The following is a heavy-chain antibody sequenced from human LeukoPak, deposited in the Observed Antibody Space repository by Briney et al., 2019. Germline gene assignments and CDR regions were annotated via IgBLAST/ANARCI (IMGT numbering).Heavy chain of an antibody. CDR3: AREFYYDSSFSFDI. V-gene: IGHV4-59*11. CDR2: IYYSGST. Sequence: SETLSLTCTVSGGSISNHYWSWVQQPPGRGLEWIGYIYYSGSTKYNPSLKSRVTISVDTSKNQFSLKLSSVTAADTAVYYCAREFYYDSSFSFDIWGHGTMVTVSS. CDR1: GGSISNHY. D-gene: IGHD3-22*01. J-gene: IGHJ3*02.